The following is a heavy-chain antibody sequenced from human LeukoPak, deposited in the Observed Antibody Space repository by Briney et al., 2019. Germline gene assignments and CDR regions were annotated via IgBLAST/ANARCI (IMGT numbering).Heavy chain of an antibody. Sequence: LTCTVSGDSIGDYYWSGVRQAPGKGLEWVSYISSSASTKYYADSVKGRFTNYRDNAKNSLYLQMNSLRAEDTAGYYCARGAMAGPFDYWGQGTLVIVSS. CDR2: ISSSASTK. D-gene: IGHD5-18*01. CDR3: ARGAMAGPFDY. CDR1: GDSIGDYY. J-gene: IGHJ4*02. V-gene: IGHV3-11*04.